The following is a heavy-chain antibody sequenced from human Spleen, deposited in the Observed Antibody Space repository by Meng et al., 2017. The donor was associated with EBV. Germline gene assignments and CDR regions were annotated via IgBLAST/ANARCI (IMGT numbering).Heavy chain of an antibody. CDR3: ARVRISRDFDLGY. CDR2: INTNTGNP. V-gene: IGHV7-4-1*02. J-gene: IGHJ4*02. D-gene: IGHD3-9*01. CDR1: GYTFTNYA. Sequence: VYRLQSGSEEKVPGVSGNVPCKTFGYTFTNYAMNWVLQAAGARLEWMGWINTNTGNPTYAPAFSGRFVFSLDTSVSTAYLQISSLRAEDTAVYYCARVRISRDFDLGYWGQGTLVTVSS.